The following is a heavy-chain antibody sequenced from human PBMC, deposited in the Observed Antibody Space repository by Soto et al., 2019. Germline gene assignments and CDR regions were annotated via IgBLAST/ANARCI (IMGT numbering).Heavy chain of an antibody. J-gene: IGHJ4*02. V-gene: IGHV3-74*01. CDR3: AVAVAGPTAIGY. Sequence: EVQLVESGGGLVQPGGSLRLSCAASGFTFSSYWMHWVCQAPGKGLVWVSRINSDGSSTSYADSVKGRFTISRDNAKNTLYLQMNSLRAEDTAVYYCAVAVAGPTAIGYWGQGTLVTVSS. CDR2: INSDGSST. D-gene: IGHD6-19*01. CDR1: GFTFSSYW.